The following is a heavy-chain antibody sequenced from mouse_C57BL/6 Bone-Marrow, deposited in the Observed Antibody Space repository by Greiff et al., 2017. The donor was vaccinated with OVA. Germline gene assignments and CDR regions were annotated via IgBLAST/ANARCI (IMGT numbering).Heavy chain of an antibody. CDR1: GYTFTSYW. V-gene: IGHV1-72*01. D-gene: IGHD1-1*01. CDR2: IDPNSGGT. CDR3: ASAGVLRTSWYCDD. J-gene: IGHJ1*03. Sequence: QVQLQQPGAELVKPGASVKLSCKASGYTFTSYWMHWVKQRPGRGLEWIGRIDPNSGGTKYNEKFKGKATLTVDKPSSTAYMQLSSLTSEDSAVYSGASAGVLRTSWYCDDWGTGTTLTVSS.